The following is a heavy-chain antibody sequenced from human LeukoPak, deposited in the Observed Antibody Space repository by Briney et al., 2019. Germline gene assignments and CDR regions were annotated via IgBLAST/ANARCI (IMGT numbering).Heavy chain of an antibody. D-gene: IGHD6-13*01. CDR1: GGSISSGSYY. Sequence: SQTLSLTCTVSGGSISSGSYYWSWIRQPAGKGLEWIGRIYTSGSTNYNPSLKSRVTISVDTSKNQFSLKLSSVTAADTAVYYCARDGSSSWSGDYYYYYMDVWGKGTTVTVSS. CDR2: IYTSGST. CDR3: ARDGSSSWSGDYYYYYMDV. V-gene: IGHV4-61*02. J-gene: IGHJ6*03.